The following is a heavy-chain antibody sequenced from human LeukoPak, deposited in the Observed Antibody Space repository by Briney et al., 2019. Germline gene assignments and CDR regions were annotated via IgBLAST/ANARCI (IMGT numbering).Heavy chain of an antibody. V-gene: IGHV3-7*01. CDR2: IKQDGSEK. CDR1: GFTFTTYW. D-gene: IGHD3-10*01. CDR3: ARPLMYYYGSETYFWFDP. J-gene: IGHJ5*02. Sequence: PGGSLRLSCAASGFTFTTYWMGWVRQAPGKGLEWVANIKQDGSEKYYGDSVKGRFTISRDNAKNSLSLQMNSLRAEDTAVYYRARPLMYYYGSETYFWFDPWGQGTLVTVSS.